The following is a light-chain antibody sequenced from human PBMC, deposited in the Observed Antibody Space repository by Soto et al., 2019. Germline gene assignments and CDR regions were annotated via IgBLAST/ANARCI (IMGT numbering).Light chain of an antibody. CDR2: WAS. CDR3: QQYYRTPFT. J-gene: IGKJ3*01. Sequence: DILLITPPDSLSVSLVARATIXXQPIHKVFYSFNNKDYLSRYQQKPAHSLKLHIYWASTREAGVPFSFSGSGSATEFTLTISSLQAEDVAVYYCQQYYRTPFTFGPGTKVDIK. CDR1: HKVFYSFNNKDY. V-gene: IGKV4-1*01.